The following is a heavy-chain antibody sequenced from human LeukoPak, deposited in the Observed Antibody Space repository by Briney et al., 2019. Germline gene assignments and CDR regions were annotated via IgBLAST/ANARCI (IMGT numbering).Heavy chain of an antibody. D-gene: IGHD3-9*01. CDR2: INPSGGNT. J-gene: IGHJ4*02. Sequence: ASVKVSCKTSGYSFTNNYMHWVRQAPGQGLEWMGIINPSGGNTNYAQKFQGRVTLTRDTSTSTVYMELSSLRSEDTAVYYCARDQGLTGYFDYWGQGTLVTVS. CDR3: ARDQGLTGYFDY. V-gene: IGHV1-46*01. CDR1: GYSFTNNY.